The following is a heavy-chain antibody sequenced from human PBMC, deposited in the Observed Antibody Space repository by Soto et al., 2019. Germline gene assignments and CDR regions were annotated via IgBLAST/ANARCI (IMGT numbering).Heavy chain of an antibody. J-gene: IGHJ5*02. CDR1: GGSISSCGYS. Sequence: PSETLSLTCAVSGGSISSCGYSWSWIRQPPWKGLDWILYIYHSGSTYYNPSLKSRVAISVDTSKNQFSLKLSSVTAADTAVYYCARVFPQLNNRGLYYYGSGRPPGRFDPWGQGTLVTSPQ. CDR2: IYHSGST. D-gene: IGHD3-10*01. CDR3: ARVFPQLNNRGLYYYGSGRPPGRFDP. V-gene: IGHV4-30-2*01.